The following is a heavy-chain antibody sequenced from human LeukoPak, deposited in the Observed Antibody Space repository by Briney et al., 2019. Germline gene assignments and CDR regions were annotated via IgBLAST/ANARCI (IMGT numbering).Heavy chain of an antibody. Sequence: GASVKVPCKASGYTFTGYYMHWVRQAPGQGLEWMGWINPNSGGTNYAQKFQGRVTMTRDTSISTAYMELSRLRSDDTAVYYCARVYIYLDDSSGYYPVTELYYFDYWGQGTLVTVSS. CDR3: ARVYIYLDDSSGYYPVTELYYFDY. J-gene: IGHJ4*02. CDR1: GYTFTGYY. D-gene: IGHD3-22*01. V-gene: IGHV1-2*02. CDR2: INPNSGGT.